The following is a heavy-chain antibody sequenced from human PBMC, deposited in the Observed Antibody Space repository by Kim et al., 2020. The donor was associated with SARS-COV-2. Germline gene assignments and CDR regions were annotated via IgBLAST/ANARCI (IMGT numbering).Heavy chain of an antibody. J-gene: IGHJ4*02. D-gene: IGHD2-15*01. CDR3: AKAQWGIVVVVAATYFDY. Sequence: GGSLRLSCAASGFTFSSYAMSWVRQAPGKGLEWVSAISGSGGSTYYADSVKGRFTISRDNSKNTLYLQMNSLRAEDTAVYYCAKAQWGIVVVVAATYFDYWAREPWSPSPQ. CDR2: ISGSGGST. V-gene: IGHV3-23*01. CDR1: GFTFSSYA.